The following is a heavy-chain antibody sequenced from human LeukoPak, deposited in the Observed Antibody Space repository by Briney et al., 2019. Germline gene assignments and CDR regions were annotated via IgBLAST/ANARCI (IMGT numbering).Heavy chain of an antibody. CDR1: GGTFSSYA. D-gene: IGHD4-11*01. V-gene: IGHV1-69*13. CDR3: ARPDYSNIGYWFDP. Sequence: EASVKVSCKASGGTFSSYAISWVRQAPGQGLEWMGGIIPIFGTANYAQKFQGRVTITADESTSTAYMELSSLRSEDTAVYYCARPDYSNIGYWFDPWGQGTLVTVSS. CDR2: IIPIFGTA. J-gene: IGHJ5*02.